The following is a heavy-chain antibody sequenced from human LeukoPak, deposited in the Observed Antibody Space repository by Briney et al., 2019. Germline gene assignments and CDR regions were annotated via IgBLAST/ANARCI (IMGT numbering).Heavy chain of an antibody. CDR2: IYYSGSM. CDR1: GGSTSSDH. CDR3: ARGTSSDAFDI. D-gene: IGHD1-7*01. J-gene: IGHJ3*02. V-gene: IGHV4-59*01. Sequence: PSETLPLTCTVSGGSTSSDHWSWIRQPPGKGLEWIGHIYYSGSMKYNPSLKSRVTISVDTSKNQFSLKLSSVTAADTAVYYCARGTSSDAFDIWGQGTMVTVSS.